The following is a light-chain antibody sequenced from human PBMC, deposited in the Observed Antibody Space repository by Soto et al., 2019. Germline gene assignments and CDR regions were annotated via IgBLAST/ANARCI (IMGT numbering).Light chain of an antibody. V-gene: IGKV1-33*01. CDR2: DAS. CDR3: NQYDNLPRT. Sequence: DIQMTQSPSSLSASVGDRVTITCQASQDIGNYLNWYQHKPGKAPKLLLYDASTLHTGFPSRFSGSGSGTQFTFTITSLQPEDIATYYCNQYDNLPRTFDQRTKVDIK. CDR1: QDIGNY. J-gene: IGKJ2*02.